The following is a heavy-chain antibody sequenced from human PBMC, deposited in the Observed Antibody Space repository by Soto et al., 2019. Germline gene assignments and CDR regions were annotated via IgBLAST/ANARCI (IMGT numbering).Heavy chain of an antibody. Sequence: QVQLVESGGGVVQPGRSLRLSCAASGFTFSSYAMHWVRQAPGKGLEWVAVISYDGSNKYYADSVKGRFTISRDNSKNTPYLHMNSLRAEDTAVYYGASMASFYCSGGSCYPTYGMDVWGQGTTVTVSS. CDR3: ASMASFYCSGGSCYPTYGMDV. CDR1: GFTFSSYA. V-gene: IGHV3-30-3*01. CDR2: ISYDGSNK. J-gene: IGHJ6*02. D-gene: IGHD2-15*01.